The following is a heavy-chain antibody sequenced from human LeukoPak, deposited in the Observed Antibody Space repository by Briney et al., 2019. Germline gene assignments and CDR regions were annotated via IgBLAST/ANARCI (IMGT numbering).Heavy chain of an antibody. Sequence: PGGSLRLSCAASGFTFSSYSMNWVRQAPGKGLEWFSSISGSSSYIYYADSVKGRFTISRDNAKNSLYLQMNSLRAGDTAVYYCAELGITMIGGVWGKGTTVTISS. CDR3: AELGITMIGGV. J-gene: IGHJ6*04. V-gene: IGHV3-21*01. D-gene: IGHD3-10*02. CDR2: ISGSSSYI. CDR1: GFTFSSYS.